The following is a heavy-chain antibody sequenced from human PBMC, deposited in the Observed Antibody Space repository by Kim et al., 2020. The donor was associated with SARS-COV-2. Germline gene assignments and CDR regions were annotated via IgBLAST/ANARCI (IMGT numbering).Heavy chain of an antibody. J-gene: IGHJ4*02. CDR1: GFTFSSYA. Sequence: GGSLRLSCAASGFTFSSYAMSWVRQAPGKGLEWVSAISGSGGSTYYADSVKGRFTISRDNSKNTLYLQMNSLRAEDTAVYYCAKEGAGRGYSSGCDFDYWGQGTLVTVSS. V-gene: IGHV3-23*01. D-gene: IGHD6-19*01. CDR2: ISGSGGST. CDR3: AKEGAGRGYSSGCDFDY.